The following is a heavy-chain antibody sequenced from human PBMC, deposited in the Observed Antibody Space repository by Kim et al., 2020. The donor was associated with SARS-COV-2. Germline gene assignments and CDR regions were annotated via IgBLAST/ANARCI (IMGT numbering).Heavy chain of an antibody. D-gene: IGHD1-20*01. CDR3: SRGDNPNHYYYYYGMDV. Sequence: SETLSLTCTVSGCSISSYYWSWIRQPPGKGLEWIGYIYYSGSTNYNPSLKSRVTISVDTTKKQYPLKLSSVTAADTAVYYCSRGDNPNHYYYYYGMDVWGQGTTVTVSS. CDR2: IYYSGST. CDR1: GCSISSYY. J-gene: IGHJ6*02. V-gene: IGHV4-59*12.